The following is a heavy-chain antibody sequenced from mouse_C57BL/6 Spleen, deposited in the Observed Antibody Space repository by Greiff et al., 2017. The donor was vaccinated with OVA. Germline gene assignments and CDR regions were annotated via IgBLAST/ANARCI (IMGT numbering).Heavy chain of an antibody. V-gene: IGHV1-72*01. CDR1: GYTFTSYW. CDR3: AREGDKVFFAY. J-gene: IGHJ3*01. Sequence: VQLQQSGAELVKPGASVKLSCKASGYTFTSYWMHWVKQRPGRGLAWIGRIDPKSGGTKYTEKFKSKATLTVDKPSSTAYMQLSSLTSEDSAVYYCAREGDKVFFAYWGQGTLVTVSA. CDR2: IDPKSGGT.